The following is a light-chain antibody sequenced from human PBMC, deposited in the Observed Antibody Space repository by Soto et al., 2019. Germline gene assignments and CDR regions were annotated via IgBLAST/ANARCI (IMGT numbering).Light chain of an antibody. Sequence: QSALTQPASVSGSPGQSITISCTGTSSDVGGYDYVSWYQLHPGKAPNLMVFEVNNRPSGVSYRFSGSKSGNTASLTISGLQVEDEADYFCSSYSISTAYLFGTGTKVTVL. J-gene: IGLJ1*01. V-gene: IGLV2-14*01. CDR2: EVN. CDR1: SSDVGGYDY. CDR3: SSYSISTAYL.